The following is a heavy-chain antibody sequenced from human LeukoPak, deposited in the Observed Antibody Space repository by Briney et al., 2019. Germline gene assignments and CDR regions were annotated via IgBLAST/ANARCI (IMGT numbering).Heavy chain of an antibody. V-gene: IGHV3-64*01. CDR2: ISSNGGST. J-gene: IGHJ4*02. CDR1: GFTFSSYA. D-gene: IGHD4-11*01. Sequence: GGSLRLSCAASGFTFSSYAMHWVRQAPGKGLEYVSAISSNGGSTYYANSVKGRFTISRDNSKNTLYLQMGSLRAEDMAVYYCARGDDNYAYFDYWGQGTLVTVS. CDR3: ARGDDNYAYFDY.